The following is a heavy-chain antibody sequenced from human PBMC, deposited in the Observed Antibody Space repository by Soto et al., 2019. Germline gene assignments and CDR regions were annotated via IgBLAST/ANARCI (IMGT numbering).Heavy chain of an antibody. CDR2: IYWDDDK. J-gene: IGHJ4*02. D-gene: IGHD3-3*01. CDR1: GFSLSPSGVG. CDR3: AHSGRRFLEWSPWDFDY. Sequence: SGPTLVKPTQTLTLTCTFSGFSLSPSGVGVGWIRQPPGKALEWLALIYWDDDKRYSPTLESRLTITKDTSKNQVVLTMTNMDHVDTATYYCAHSGRRFLEWSPWDFDYWGQGTLVTVSS. V-gene: IGHV2-5*02.